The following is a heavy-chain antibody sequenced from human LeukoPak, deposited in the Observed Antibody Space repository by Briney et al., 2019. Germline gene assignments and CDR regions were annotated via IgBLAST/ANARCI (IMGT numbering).Heavy chain of an antibody. CDR2: IIPIFGTA. Sequence: ASVKVSFKASGGTFSSYAISWVRQAPGQGREWMGGIIPIFGTANYAQKFQGRVTITTDESTSTAYMELSSLRSEDTAVYYCAREYYYGSGSNPDYWGQGTLVTVSS. J-gene: IGHJ4*02. CDR3: AREYYYGSGSNPDY. CDR1: GGTFSSYA. D-gene: IGHD3-10*01. V-gene: IGHV1-69*05.